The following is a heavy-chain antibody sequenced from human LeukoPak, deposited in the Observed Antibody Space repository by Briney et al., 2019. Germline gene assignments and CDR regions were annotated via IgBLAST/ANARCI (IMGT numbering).Heavy chain of an antibody. Sequence: PSQTLSLTCTVSGGSISSGDYYWSWIRQPPGKGLEWIGYIYYSGSTYYNPSLKSRVTISVDTSKNQFSLKLSSVTAADTAVYYCASQKWELPYYFDYWGQGTLVTVSS. CDR2: IYYSGST. V-gene: IGHV4-30-4*08. J-gene: IGHJ4*02. D-gene: IGHD1-26*01. CDR3: ASQKWELPYYFDY. CDR1: GGSISSGDYY.